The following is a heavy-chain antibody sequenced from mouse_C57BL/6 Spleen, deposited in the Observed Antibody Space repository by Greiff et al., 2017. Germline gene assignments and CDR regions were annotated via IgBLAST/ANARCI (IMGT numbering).Heavy chain of an antibody. D-gene: IGHD2-12*01. J-gene: IGHJ1*03. CDR3: ARRYISYFDV. V-gene: IGHV1-85*01. CDR1: GYTFTSYD. CDR2: IYPRDGST. Sequence: VKLVESGPELVKPGASVKLSCKASGYTFTSYDINWVKQRPGQGLEWIGWIYPRDGSTKYNEKFKGKATLTVDTSSSTAYMELHSLTSEDSAVYFCARRYISYFDVWGTGTTVTVSS.